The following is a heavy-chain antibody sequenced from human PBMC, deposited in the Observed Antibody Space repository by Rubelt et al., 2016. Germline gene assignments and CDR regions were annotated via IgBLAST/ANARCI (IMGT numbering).Heavy chain of an antibody. V-gene: IGHV5-51*03. Sequence: EVQLVQSGAEVKKPGESLKISCKGSGYSFTSYWIGWVRQMPGKGLEWMGIIYPGDSDTRYSPAFQGQVTISADKSISTAYLQWSSLKASDTAMYYCARIPGSGSSEINWFDPWGQGTLVTVSS. CDR2: IYPGDSDT. J-gene: IGHJ5*02. D-gene: IGHD3-10*01. CDR3: ARIPGSGSSEINWFDP. CDR1: GYSFTSYW.